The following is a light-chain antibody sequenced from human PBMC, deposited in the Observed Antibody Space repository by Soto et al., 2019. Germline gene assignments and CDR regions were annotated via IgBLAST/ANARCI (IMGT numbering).Light chain of an antibody. CDR2: TAS. CDR3: QQANTYPLT. Sequence: DIQLTQSPSSVSASIGDRVTMTCRASQGVTRWLAWYQQKPGRAPKLLIYTASSLQSGVPSRFSAGGYGTDFTLTISSLQPEDFETYYCQQANTYPLTLGGGTKVDIK. CDR1: QGVTRW. V-gene: IGKV1-12*01. J-gene: IGKJ4*01.